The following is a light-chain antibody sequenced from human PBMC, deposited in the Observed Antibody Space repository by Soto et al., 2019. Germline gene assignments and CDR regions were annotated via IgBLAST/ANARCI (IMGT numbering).Light chain of an antibody. CDR3: QYYDNSLNHVV. CDR2: GDN. J-gene: IGLJ2*01. V-gene: IGLV1-40*01. Sequence: QAVVTQPPSVSGAPGQRVTIPCTGSSSNIGSFYDVHWYQQLPGTVPKLLIYGDNNRPSGVPDRFSGSKSGTAAFLAITGLQAEDEADYYCQYYDNSLNHVVFGGGTKVTVL. CDR1: SSNIGSFYD.